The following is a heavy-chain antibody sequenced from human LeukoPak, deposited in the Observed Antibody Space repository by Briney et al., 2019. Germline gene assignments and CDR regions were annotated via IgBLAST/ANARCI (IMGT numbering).Heavy chain of an antibody. CDR1: GFTFSSYA. CDR3: AKDVLQYLPYYFDY. Sequence: GGSLRLSCAASGFTFSSYAMSWVRQAPGKGLEWVSAISGSGGGTYYADSVKGRFTISRDNSKNTLYLQMNSLRAEDMAVYYCAKDVLQYLPYYFDYWGQGTLVTVSS. J-gene: IGHJ4*02. CDR2: ISGSGGGT. D-gene: IGHD4-4*01. V-gene: IGHV3-23*01.